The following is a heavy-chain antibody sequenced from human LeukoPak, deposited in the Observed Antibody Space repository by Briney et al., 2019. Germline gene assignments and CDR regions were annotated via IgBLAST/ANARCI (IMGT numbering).Heavy chain of an antibody. J-gene: IGHJ4*02. CDR1: GYTFTGYY. V-gene: IGHV1-2*02. Sequence: ASVKVSCTASGYTFTGYYMHWVRQAPGQGLEWMGWINPNSGDSLYAQNFQGRVTVTRDTSVTTAYMELSSLTSDDTAVYYCARGHTLDSWGQGTLVTVSS. CDR3: ARGHTLDS. CDR2: INPNSGDS.